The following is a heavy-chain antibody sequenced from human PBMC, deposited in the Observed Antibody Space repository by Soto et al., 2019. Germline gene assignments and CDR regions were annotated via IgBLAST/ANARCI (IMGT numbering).Heavy chain of an antibody. CDR3: ARGRPLAYYDFWSGVYGMDV. CDR2: IYHSGST. J-gene: IGHJ6*02. V-gene: IGHV4-30-2*01. Sequence: QLQLQESGSGLVKPSQTLSLTCAVSGGSISSGGYSWSWIRQPPGKGLEWIGYIYHSGSTYYNPSLKSRVTISVDRSKNQFSLKLSSVIAADTAVYYCARGRPLAYYDFWSGVYGMDVWGQGTTVTVSS. D-gene: IGHD3-3*01. CDR1: GGSISSGGYS.